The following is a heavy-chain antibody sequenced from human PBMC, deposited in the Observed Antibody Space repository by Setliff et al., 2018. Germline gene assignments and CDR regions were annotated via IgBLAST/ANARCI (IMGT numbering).Heavy chain of an antibody. CDR3: AKSGGDHCCPLYHHYYMDV. J-gene: IGHJ6*03. Sequence: GGSLRLSCAASGFTFSDYYMSWIRQAPGKGLEWVSYTSSGSNSIYYADSVMGRFTISRDNARNSLYLQMSRLRPEDTGVYYCAKSGGDHCCPLYHHYYMDVWGTGTTVTVSS. CDR2: TSSGSNSI. V-gene: IGHV3-11*04. CDR1: GFTFSDYY. D-gene: IGHD2-21*02.